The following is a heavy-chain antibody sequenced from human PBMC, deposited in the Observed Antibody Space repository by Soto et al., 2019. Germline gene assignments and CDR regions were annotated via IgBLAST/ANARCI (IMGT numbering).Heavy chain of an antibody. V-gene: IGHV1-2*02. CDR1: GYTFTSYG. CDR2: INPNSGGT. D-gene: IGHD6-25*01. CDR3: ARDSGIDY. Sequence: ASVKVSCKASGYTFTSYGISWVRQAPGQGLEWMGWINPNSGGTNYAQKFQGRVTMTRDTSISTAYMELSRLRSDDTAVYYCARDSGIDYWGQGTLVTVSS. J-gene: IGHJ4*02.